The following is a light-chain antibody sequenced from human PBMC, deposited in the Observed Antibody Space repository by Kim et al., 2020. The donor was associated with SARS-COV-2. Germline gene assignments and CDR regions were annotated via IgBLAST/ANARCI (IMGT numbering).Light chain of an antibody. V-gene: IGLV10-54*01. Sequence: SQTATLTCTGNNNNVGYQGATWLQQNQGHPPKVLSYSNCNRPSGISERFSASRSENTASLTITGLQPEDEADYYCSAWDSSLSALVFGSGTKVTVL. CDR2: SNC. CDR3: SAWDSSLSALV. J-gene: IGLJ1*01. CDR1: NNNVGYQG.